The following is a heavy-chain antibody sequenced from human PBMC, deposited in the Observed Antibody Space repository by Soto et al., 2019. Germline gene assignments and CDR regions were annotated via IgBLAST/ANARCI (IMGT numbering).Heavy chain of an antibody. Sequence: PGGSLRLSCAASGFTFIIHEMNLVRQSPGKGLEWVSYINSDGTTIFYADSVKGRFTVSRDNAENSLSLQMNSLRAEDTAVYYCARVNRATVTNHPYLEYWRQESLFTVSS. V-gene: IGHV3-48*03. D-gene: IGHD4-4*01. CDR3: ARVNRATVTNHPYLEY. J-gene: IGHJ4*02. CDR1: GFTFIIHE. CDR2: INSDGTTI.